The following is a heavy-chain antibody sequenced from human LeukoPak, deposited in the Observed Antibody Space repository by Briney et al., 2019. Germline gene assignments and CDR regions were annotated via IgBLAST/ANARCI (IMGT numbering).Heavy chain of an antibody. CDR3: ARDPDSSGWFGLDY. CDR1: GDSVSTNSAA. V-gene: IGHV6-1*01. CDR2: TYYRSKWYN. D-gene: IGHD6-19*01. Sequence: SQTLSLTCAISGDSVSTNSAAWNWIRQSPSRGLEWLGRTYYRSKWYNDYAVSVKSRITIKPDTSKNQFSLQLNSVTPGDTAVYYCARDPDSSGWFGLDYWGQGTLVTVSS. J-gene: IGHJ4*02.